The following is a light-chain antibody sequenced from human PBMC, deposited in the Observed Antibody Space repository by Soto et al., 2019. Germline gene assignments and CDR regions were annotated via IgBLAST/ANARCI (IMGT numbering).Light chain of an antibody. J-gene: IGKJ2*01. CDR2: KAS. V-gene: IGKV1-5*03. CDR3: QQYSSYHT. Sequence: DIQMTQSPSTLSASVGDRVTITCPASQSVSSWLAWYQQKPGKAPKLLIYKASTLESGVPSRFSGSGSGTEFTLTISSLQPDDFATYYCQQYSSYHTFGQGTKLETK. CDR1: QSVSSW.